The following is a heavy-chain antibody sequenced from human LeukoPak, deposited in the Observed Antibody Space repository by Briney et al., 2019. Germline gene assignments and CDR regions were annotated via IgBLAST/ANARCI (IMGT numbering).Heavy chain of an antibody. CDR3: ARDTRSSWYPNLDY. J-gene: IGHJ4*02. CDR2: IIPIFGTA. V-gene: IGHV1-69*05. Sequence: EASVKVSCKASGGTFSSYAISWVRQAPGQGLEWMGGIIPIFGTANYAQKFQGRVTITTDESTSTAYMELSSLRSEDTAVYYCARDTRSSWYPNLDYWGQGTLVTASS. D-gene: IGHD6-13*01. CDR1: GGTFSSYA.